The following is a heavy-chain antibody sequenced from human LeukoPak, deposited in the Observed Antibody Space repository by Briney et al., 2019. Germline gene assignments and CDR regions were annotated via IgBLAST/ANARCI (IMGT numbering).Heavy chain of an antibody. CDR1: GYTFTSYH. D-gene: IGHD5-12*01. V-gene: IGHV1-8*01. J-gene: IGHJ4*02. CDR3: ARGATKDIDYFDY. CDR2: MNPNSGNT. Sequence: ASVKVSCTASGYTFTSYHINWVRQATGQGLEWMGWMNPNSGNTGYAQKFQGRVTMTRNTSISTAYMELSSLRSEDTAVYYCARGATKDIDYFDYWGQGTLVTVSS.